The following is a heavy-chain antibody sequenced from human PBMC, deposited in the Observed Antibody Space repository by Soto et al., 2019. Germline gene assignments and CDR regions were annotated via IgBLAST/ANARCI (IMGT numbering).Heavy chain of an antibody. Sequence: GGSLRLSCAASGFTFSGYAMHWVRQAPGKGLEWVAVISYDGSNKYYADSVKGRFTISRDNSKNTLYLQMNSLRAEDTAVYYCEREKSGIKLWFGSSMDVWGQGTTVTVSS. D-gene: IGHD5-18*01. CDR1: GFTFSGYA. CDR2: ISYDGSNK. V-gene: IGHV3-30-3*01. CDR3: EREKSGIKLWFGSSMDV. J-gene: IGHJ6*02.